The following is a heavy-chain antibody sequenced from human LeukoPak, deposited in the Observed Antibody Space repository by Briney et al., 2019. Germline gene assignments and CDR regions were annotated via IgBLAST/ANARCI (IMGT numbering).Heavy chain of an antibody. D-gene: IGHD3-22*01. V-gene: IGHV4-39*01. CDR2: IYYSGST. CDR1: GGSISSSSYY. J-gene: IGHJ4*02. CDR3: AYYYDSSGYSPL. Sequence: SETLSLTCTVSGGSISSSSYYWGWIRQPPGKGLEWIGSIYYSGSTYYNPSLKSRVTISVDTSKNQFSLKLSSVTAADTAVYYCAYYYDSSGYSPLWGQGTLVTVSS.